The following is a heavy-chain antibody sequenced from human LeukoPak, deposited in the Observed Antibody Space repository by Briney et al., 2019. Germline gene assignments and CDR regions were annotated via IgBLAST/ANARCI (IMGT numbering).Heavy chain of an antibody. Sequence: GGSLRLSCAASGFTFSGSAMHWVRRASGKGLEWVGRIRSKANSYATAYAASARGRFTISRDDSKNTAYLQMNSLNTEDTAVYYCTKGSAAAGSNNWFDPWGQGTLVTVSS. CDR3: TKGSAAAGSNNWFDP. J-gene: IGHJ5*02. CDR1: GFTFSGSA. V-gene: IGHV3-73*01. CDR2: IRSKANSYAT. D-gene: IGHD6-13*01.